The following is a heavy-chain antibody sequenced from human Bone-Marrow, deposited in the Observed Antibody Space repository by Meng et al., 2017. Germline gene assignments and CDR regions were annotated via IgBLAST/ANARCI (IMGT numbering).Heavy chain of an antibody. CDR3: ARGGYCSGGSCN. D-gene: IGHD2-15*01. V-gene: IGHV4-34*01. CDR1: GGSFSRYY. J-gene: IGHJ4*02. Sequence: QLEQQQWGAGLLKPSETLAPTCAVYGGSFSRYYWRWIRQPPGKGLEWIGEIYHSGSTNYIPSLKSGVSISVDTSKNQFSLQMSSVTAAATAVYCCARGGYCSGGSCNWGQGTLVTVSS. CDR2: IYHSGST.